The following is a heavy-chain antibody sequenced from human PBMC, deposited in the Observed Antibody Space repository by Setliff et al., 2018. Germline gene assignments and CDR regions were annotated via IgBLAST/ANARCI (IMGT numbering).Heavy chain of an antibody. CDR3: VRDRTAYSYGLDV. Sequence: SETLSLTCTVSGGSISPYFWSWVRQPPGKGLEWIGYIYHNGNTNFNPSLKTRVTMSVDTSKKQFALNLKSVTAADTAVYYCVRDRTAYSYGLDVWGQGTTVTVSS. CDR2: IYHNGNT. D-gene: IGHD5-18*01. V-gene: IGHV4-59*01. J-gene: IGHJ6*02. CDR1: GGSISPYF.